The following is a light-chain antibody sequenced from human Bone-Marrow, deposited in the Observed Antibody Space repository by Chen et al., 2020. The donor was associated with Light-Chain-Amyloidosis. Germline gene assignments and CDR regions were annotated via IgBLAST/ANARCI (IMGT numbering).Light chain of an antibody. CDR2: RDT. CDR3: QSADSSGTYEVI. J-gene: IGLJ2*01. Sequence: SYELTQPPSVSVSPGQTARITCSGDDLPTKYAYWYQQKPGQAPVLVTHRDTERPSGISERFSGSSSGPTATLTISVVQAEDEADSHCQSADSSGTYEVIFGGGTKLTVL. V-gene: IGLV3-25*03. CDR1: DLPTKY.